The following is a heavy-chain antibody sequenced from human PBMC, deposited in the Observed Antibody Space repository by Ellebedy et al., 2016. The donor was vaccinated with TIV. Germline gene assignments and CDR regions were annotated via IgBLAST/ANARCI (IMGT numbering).Heavy chain of an antibody. CDR3: ARGQGRRKATDY. CDR2: INHSGST. CDR1: IGSFSGYS. V-gene: IGHV4-34*01. D-gene: IGHD5-12*01. J-gene: IGHJ4*02. Sequence: SETLSLTXAVYIGSFSGYSWTWIRQPPGKGLEWIGEINHSGSTNYNPSLKSRVTISVDTSKNQFSLKLRSVTAADTAVYYCARGQGRRKATDYWGQGTLVTVSS.